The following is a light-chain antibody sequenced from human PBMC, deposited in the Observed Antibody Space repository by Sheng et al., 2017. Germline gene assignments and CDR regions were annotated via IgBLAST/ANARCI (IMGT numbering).Light chain of an antibody. CDR1: RSNIGNNY. V-gene: IGLV1-51*02. CDR3: QVWENNCAS. Sequence: QSVLTQPPSVSAAPGQKVTVSCSGSRSNIGNNYVSWYQQLPGTAPKLLIYENYKRPSGIPDRFSGSKSGTSATLTISRVEAGDEADYYCQVWENNCASFGGGTTLTVL. CDR2: ENY. J-gene: IGLJ2*01.